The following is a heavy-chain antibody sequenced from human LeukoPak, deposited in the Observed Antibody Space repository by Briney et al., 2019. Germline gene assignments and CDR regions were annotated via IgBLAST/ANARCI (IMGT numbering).Heavy chain of an antibody. CDR2: ISAYDGNT. J-gene: IGHJ4*02. D-gene: IGHD6-13*01. CDR3: ARGKAAAVPSDFDY. V-gene: IGHV1-18*01. Sequence: ASVKVSCKASGYTFTSYGISWVRQAPGQGLEWMGWISAYDGNTNYAQKLQGRVTMTTDTSTSTAYMELRSLRSDDTAVYYCARGKAAAVPSDFDYWGQGTLVTVSS. CDR1: GYTFTSYG.